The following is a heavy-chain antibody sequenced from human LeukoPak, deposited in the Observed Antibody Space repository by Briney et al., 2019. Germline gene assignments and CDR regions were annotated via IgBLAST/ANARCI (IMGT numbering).Heavy chain of an antibody. CDR2: IKQDGSEK. D-gene: IGHD4-17*01. J-gene: IGHJ6*03. CDR1: GFTFNNYW. Sequence: GGSLRLSCAASGFTFNNYWMSWVRQAPGKGLEWVANIKQDGSEKYYVDSVKGRFTISRDNAKNSLYLQMNSLRADDTAVYYCARGGATVTTTPYYYYMDVWGTGTTVTVSS. V-gene: IGHV3-7*01. CDR3: ARGGATVTTTPYYYYMDV.